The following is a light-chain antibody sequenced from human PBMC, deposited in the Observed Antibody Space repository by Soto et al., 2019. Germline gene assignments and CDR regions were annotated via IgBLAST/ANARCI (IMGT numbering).Light chain of an antibody. CDR3: QHYNSYSEA. V-gene: IGKV1-6*01. CDR2: GAS. Sequence: AIQMTQSPSSLSASVGDRVTITCRASQGIRNDLVWYQQKPGKAHKLLIYGASSLQSGVPSRFSGSGSGTDFTLTISSLQPDDFATYYCQHYNSYSEAFGQGTKVDIK. CDR1: QGIRND. J-gene: IGKJ1*01.